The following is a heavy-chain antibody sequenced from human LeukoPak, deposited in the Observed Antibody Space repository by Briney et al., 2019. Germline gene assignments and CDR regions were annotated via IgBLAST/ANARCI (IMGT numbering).Heavy chain of an antibody. Sequence: AGGPLRLSCAASGFTVSTNYMTWVRQAPGKGLEWVSLIYSGGTTYYADSVKGRFTISRDNSKNTLYLQMNSLRAEDTAVYYCARGVIHWGQGTLVTVSS. CDR1: GFTVSTNY. V-gene: IGHV3-53*01. CDR3: ARGVIH. J-gene: IGHJ4*02. CDR2: IYSGGTT.